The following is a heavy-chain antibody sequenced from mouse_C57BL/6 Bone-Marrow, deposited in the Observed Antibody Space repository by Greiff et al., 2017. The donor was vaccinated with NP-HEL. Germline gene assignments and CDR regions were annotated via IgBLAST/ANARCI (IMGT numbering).Heavy chain of an antibody. Sequence: VQLQQSGAELVKPGASVKLSCKASGYTFTSYWMQWVKQRPGQGLEWIGEIDPSDSYTNYNQKFKGKATLTVDTSSSTAYMQLSSLTSEDSAVYYCAREAQAPYYFDYGGQGTTLTVSS. CDR2: IDPSDSYT. CDR3: AREAQAPYYFDY. CDR1: GYTFTSYW. J-gene: IGHJ2*01. D-gene: IGHD3-2*02. V-gene: IGHV1-50*01.